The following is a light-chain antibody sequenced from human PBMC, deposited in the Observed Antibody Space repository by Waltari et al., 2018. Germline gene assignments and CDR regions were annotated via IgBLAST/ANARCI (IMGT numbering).Light chain of an antibody. J-gene: IGKJ4*01. CDR1: HSVSSN. V-gene: IGKV3-15*01. CDR3: QQYNNWPLT. CDR2: GAS. Sequence: EIVMTQYPATLSVSPGERATLSCRASHSVSSNLAWYQQKPGQAPRLLIYGASTRATAIPARFSGSGSGTEFTLTISSLQSEDFAVYYCQQYNNWPLTFGGGTKVEIK.